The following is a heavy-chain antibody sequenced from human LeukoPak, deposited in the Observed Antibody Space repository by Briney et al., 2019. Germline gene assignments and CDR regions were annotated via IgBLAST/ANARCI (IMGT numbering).Heavy chain of an antibody. CDR2: IYPGDSHT. D-gene: IGHD3-10*01. Sequence: GESLKISCKGSGYSFTNYWIGWVRQMPGKGLEWMGIIYPGDSHTRYSPSFQDQVTISADESINTAYLQWSSLKASDTAMYYCVRGPYGYASSATLGSYNWFDPWGQGTLVTVSS. CDR1: GYSFTNYW. J-gene: IGHJ5*02. CDR3: VRGPYGYASSATLGSYNWFDP. V-gene: IGHV5-51*01.